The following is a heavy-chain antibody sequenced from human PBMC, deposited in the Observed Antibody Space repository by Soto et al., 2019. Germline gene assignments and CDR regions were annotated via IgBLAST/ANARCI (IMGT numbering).Heavy chain of an antibody. CDR3: ARDLREWLVTLDAFDI. CDR1: GFTFSSYS. J-gene: IGHJ3*02. CDR2: ISSSSSTI. V-gene: IGHV3-48*02. Sequence: GGSLRLSCAASGFTFSSYSMNWVRQAPGKGLEWVSYISSSSSTIYYADSVKGRFTISRDNAKNSLYLQMNSLRDEDTAVYYCARDLREWLVTLDAFDIWGQGTMVTVSS. D-gene: IGHD6-19*01.